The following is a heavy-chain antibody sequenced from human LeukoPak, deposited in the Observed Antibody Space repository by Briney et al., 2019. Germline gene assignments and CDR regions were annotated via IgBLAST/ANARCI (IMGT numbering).Heavy chain of an antibody. V-gene: IGHV1-24*01. Sequence: VKVSCKASGGTFSSYAISWVRQAPGKGLEWMGGFDPEDGETIYAQKFQGRVTMTEDTSTDTAYMELSSLRSEDTAVYYCATVFTMVRDIPDYWGQGTLVTVSS. D-gene: IGHD3-10*01. CDR2: FDPEDGET. CDR3: ATVFTMVRDIPDY. CDR1: GGTFSSYA. J-gene: IGHJ4*02.